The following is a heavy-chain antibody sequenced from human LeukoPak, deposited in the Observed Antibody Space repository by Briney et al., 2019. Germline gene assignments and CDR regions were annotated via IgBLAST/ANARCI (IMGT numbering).Heavy chain of an antibody. Sequence: GGSLRLSCAASGFTFSSYSMNWVRQAPGKGLEWVSSISSSSSYIYYADSVKGRFTISRDNAKNSLYLQMNSLRAEDTAVYYCARDTLAVLPEDWFDPWGQGTLVTVSS. J-gene: IGHJ5*02. V-gene: IGHV3-21*01. CDR3: ARDTLAVLPEDWFDP. CDR2: ISSSSSYI. D-gene: IGHD1-14*01. CDR1: GFTFSSYS.